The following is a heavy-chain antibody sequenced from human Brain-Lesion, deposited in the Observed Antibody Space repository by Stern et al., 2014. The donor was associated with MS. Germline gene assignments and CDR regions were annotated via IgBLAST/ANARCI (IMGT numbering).Heavy chain of an antibody. D-gene: IGHD4-17*01. Sequence: EVQLEESGGGLIEPGRSLRLSCTASGFSFGDYAINWIRQAPGKGLEWEGFIRSKVYGGAAEYAASVKGRFTISRDDSKSIAYLQVNGLRTEDTAVYYCTRDRLDYGYSYFDYWGQGTLVTVSS. J-gene: IGHJ4*02. CDR2: IRSKVYGGAA. CDR1: GFSFGDYA. V-gene: IGHV3-49*03. CDR3: TRDRLDYGYSYFDY.